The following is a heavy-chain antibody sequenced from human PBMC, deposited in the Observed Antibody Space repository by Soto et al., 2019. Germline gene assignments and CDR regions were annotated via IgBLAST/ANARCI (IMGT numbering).Heavy chain of an antibody. CDR3: ARTYYDILTGQSFDY. J-gene: IGHJ4*02. CDR2: IYYSGST. V-gene: IGHV4-59*08. Sequence: SETLSLTCTVSGGSISSYYWSWIRQPPGKGLEWIGYIYYSGSTNYNPSLKSRVTISVDTSKNQFSLKLSSVTAADTAVYYCARTYYDILTGQSFDYWGQGTLVTVSS. D-gene: IGHD3-9*01. CDR1: GGSISSYY.